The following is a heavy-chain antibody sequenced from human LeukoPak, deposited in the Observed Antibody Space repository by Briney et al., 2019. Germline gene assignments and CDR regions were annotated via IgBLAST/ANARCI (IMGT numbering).Heavy chain of an antibody. V-gene: IGHV3-7*03. CDR3: VKNNGWFHLAQ. Sequence: GGSLRLSCAASGFNFRDHWMDWVRQAPGKGLEWVGHIKTDGSETYYRDSLRGRFSISRDNTNNALYLQMNSLRVEDTAVYYCVKNNGWFHLAQWGQGTLVTVSS. CDR2: IKTDGSET. J-gene: IGHJ4*02. D-gene: IGHD6-19*01. CDR1: GFNFRDHW.